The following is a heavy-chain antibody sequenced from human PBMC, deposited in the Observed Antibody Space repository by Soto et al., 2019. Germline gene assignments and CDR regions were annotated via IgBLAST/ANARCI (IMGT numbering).Heavy chain of an antibody. Sequence: QVQLVESGGGVVQPGRSLRLSCAASGFTFSSYAMHWVRQAPGKGLEWVAVISYDGSNKYYADSVNGRFTISRDNSKNTLDLKMNSLRAEDTAVYYCARDVAAAAGRGWFAPWGQGTLVTVSS. D-gene: IGHD6-13*01. CDR1: GFTFSSYA. J-gene: IGHJ5*02. V-gene: IGHV3-30-3*01. CDR2: ISYDGSNK. CDR3: ARDVAAAAGRGWFAP.